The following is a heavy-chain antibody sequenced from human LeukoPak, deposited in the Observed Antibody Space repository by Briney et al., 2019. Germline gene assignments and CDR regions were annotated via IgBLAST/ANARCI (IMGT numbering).Heavy chain of an antibody. CDR2: ISGSGGST. J-gene: IGHJ4*02. CDR3: ARKGAVAGYFDY. V-gene: IGHV3-23*01. D-gene: IGHD6-19*01. CDR1: GFTFSSYA. Sequence: GGSLRLSCAASGFTFSSYAMSWVRQAPGKGLEWVSAISGSGGSTYYADSVKGRFTISRDNSKNTLYLQMNSLRAEDTAVYYCARKGAVAGYFDYWGQGTLVTVSS.